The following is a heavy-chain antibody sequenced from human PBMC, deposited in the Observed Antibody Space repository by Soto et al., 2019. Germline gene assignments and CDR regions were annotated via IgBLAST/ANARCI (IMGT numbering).Heavy chain of an antibody. Sequence: GASVKVSCKASGYTFTGYYMHWVRQAPGQGLEWMGWINPNSGGTNYAQKFQGRVTMTRDTSISTAYMELSSLRPDDSAVYYCVKSRGGANYDFFDWGQGTQVTVSS. CDR3: VKSRGGANYDFFD. D-gene: IGHD3-3*01. CDR1: GYTFTGYY. CDR2: INPNSGGT. V-gene: IGHV1-2*02. J-gene: IGHJ4*02.